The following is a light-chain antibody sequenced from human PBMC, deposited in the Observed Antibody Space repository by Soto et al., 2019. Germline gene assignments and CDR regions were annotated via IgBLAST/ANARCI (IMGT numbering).Light chain of an antibody. J-gene: IGLJ3*02. CDR2: STY. Sequence: QSALTQPPSASVTPGQRVTISCSGSSSNIGRKPVNWYQHVPGKAPKLLIYSTYQRPSGVPDRFSGSKSGTSASLAISGLQSEDEADYYCAAWDDSLNGLLFGGGTKVTVL. CDR1: SSNIGRKP. CDR3: AAWDDSLNGLL. V-gene: IGLV1-44*01.